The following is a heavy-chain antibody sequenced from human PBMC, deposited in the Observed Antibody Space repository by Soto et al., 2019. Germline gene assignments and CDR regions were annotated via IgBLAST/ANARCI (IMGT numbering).Heavy chain of an antibody. J-gene: IGHJ5*02. CDR3: ARASTGYSNWFDP. D-gene: IGHD3-9*01. CDR2: IYHSGST. V-gene: IGHV4-4*02. Sequence: SETLSLTCAVSGGCISSSNWWSWVRQPPGKGLEWIGEIYHSGSTNYNPSLKSRVTISVDKSKNQFSLKLSSVTAADTAVYYCARASTGYSNWFDPWGQGTLVTVSS. CDR1: GGCISSSNW.